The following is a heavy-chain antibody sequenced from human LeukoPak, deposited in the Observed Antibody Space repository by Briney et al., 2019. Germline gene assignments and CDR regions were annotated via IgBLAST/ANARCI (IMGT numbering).Heavy chain of an antibody. CDR3: ARSYRSGWYWEFDY. V-gene: IGHV4-59*08. Sequence: SETLSLTCTVSGGSISSYYWSWIRQPPGKGLEWIGYIYYSGSTNYNPSLKSRVTISVDTSKNQFSLKLSSVTAADTAVYYCARSYRSGWYWEFDYWGQGILVIVSS. CDR2: IYYSGST. D-gene: IGHD6-19*01. CDR1: GGSISSYY. J-gene: IGHJ4*02.